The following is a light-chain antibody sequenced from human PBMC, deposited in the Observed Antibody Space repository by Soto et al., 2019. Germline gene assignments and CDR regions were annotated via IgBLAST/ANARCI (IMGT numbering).Light chain of an antibody. CDR1: SSNLGNNY. CDR2: DNN. Sequence: QSVLTQSPSVSAAPGQKVTISCSGSSSNLGNNYVSWYQQLPGTAPKRLIYDNNKRPSGIPDRFSGSKSGTSGTLDITGLQTGDEADYYCATWDGSLPGEVFGGGTKLTVL. J-gene: IGLJ2*01. CDR3: ATWDGSLPGEV. V-gene: IGLV1-51*01.